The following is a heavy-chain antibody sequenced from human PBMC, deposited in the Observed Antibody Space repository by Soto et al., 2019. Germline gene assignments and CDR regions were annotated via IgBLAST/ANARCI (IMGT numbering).Heavy chain of an antibody. Sequence: QVQLVQSGAEVKKPGASVKVSCKASGYTFTSYGISWVRQAPGQGLEWMGWISADNGNTNYAQKPQGRVTMTTDTSTSTAYMELRSLRSDDTAVYYCATDCSSTTCYPWNWFDPWGQGTLVTVSS. D-gene: IGHD2-2*01. CDR1: GYTFTSYG. V-gene: IGHV1-18*01. CDR3: ATDCSSTTCYPWNWFDP. CDR2: ISADNGNT. J-gene: IGHJ5*02.